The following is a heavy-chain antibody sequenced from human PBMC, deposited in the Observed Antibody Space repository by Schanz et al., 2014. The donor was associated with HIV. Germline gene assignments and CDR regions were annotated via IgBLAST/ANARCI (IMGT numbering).Heavy chain of an antibody. CDR2: INPNSGAT. J-gene: IGHJ4*02. V-gene: IGHV1-2*02. D-gene: IGHD2-15*01. Sequence: QVQLVQSGAEVKEPGASVKVSCKPYGHIFTGYLMHWVRQAPGQGLEWMGWINPNSGATDSAQKFQGRVTMTRDTSISTAFMELSSLRSDDTAVYYCARGYCSGGTCYSGDYWGQGTLVTVSS. CDR1: GHIFTGYL. CDR3: ARGYCSGGTCYSGDY.